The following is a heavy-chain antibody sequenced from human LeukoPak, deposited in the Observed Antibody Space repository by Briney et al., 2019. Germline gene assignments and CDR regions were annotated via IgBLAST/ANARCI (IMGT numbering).Heavy chain of an antibody. V-gene: IGHV3-20*04. Sequence: GGSLRLSCAASGFTFDDYGMNWVRQAPGKGLEWVSGINWNGGSTGYADSVKGRFTISRDNAKNSLYLQMNSLRAEDTALYYCAGAGLMIFGVIRLYYFDYWGQGTLVTVSS. D-gene: IGHD3-3*01. CDR1: GFTFDDYG. CDR3: AGAGLMIFGVIRLYYFDY. CDR2: INWNGGST. J-gene: IGHJ4*02.